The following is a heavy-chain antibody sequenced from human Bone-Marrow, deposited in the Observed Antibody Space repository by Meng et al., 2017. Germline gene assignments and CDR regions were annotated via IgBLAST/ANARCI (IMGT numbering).Heavy chain of an antibody. D-gene: IGHD1-14*01. CDR2: IIPIFGTA. Sequence: SVKVSCKPSGYTFTAYYIHWVRQAPGQGLEWMGGIIPIFGTANYAQKFQGRVTITADESTSTAYMELSSLRSEDTAVYYCARGSSWANRDNWFDPWGQGTLVTVSS. CDR1: GYTFTAYY. CDR3: ARGSSWANRDNWFDP. J-gene: IGHJ5*02. V-gene: IGHV1-69*13.